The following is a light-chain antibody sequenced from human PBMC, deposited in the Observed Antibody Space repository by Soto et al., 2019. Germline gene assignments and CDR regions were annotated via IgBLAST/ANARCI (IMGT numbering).Light chain of an antibody. J-gene: IGKJ4*01. CDR2: GAS. Sequence: EIVLTQSPGTLSLSPGERDTLSCRTSQSVRSSHLAWYQQKSGQAPRLLIYGASSRATGIPDRFSGSGSGTDFTLTISRLEPEDFAVYHCQQYSTSPLTFGGGTKVEIK. V-gene: IGKV3-20*01. CDR1: QSVRSSH. CDR3: QQYSTSPLT.